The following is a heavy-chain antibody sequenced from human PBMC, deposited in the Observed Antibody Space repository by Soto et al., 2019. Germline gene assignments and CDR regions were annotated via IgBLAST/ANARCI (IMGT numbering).Heavy chain of an antibody. CDR2: IYYSGST. V-gene: IGHV4-39*01. D-gene: IGHD3-9*01. CDR3: TKLILSESGSDS. J-gene: IGHJ5*01. Sequence: QLQLQESGPGLVKPSETLSLTCTVTGGSISSSSYYGGWIRQPPGKGLEWLGRIYYSGSTYYNPSLKSEVAINRYTADDNFSLKLSSVTAADTTMYGRTKLILSESGSDSWGQRNMVTVSS. CDR1: GGSISSSSYY.